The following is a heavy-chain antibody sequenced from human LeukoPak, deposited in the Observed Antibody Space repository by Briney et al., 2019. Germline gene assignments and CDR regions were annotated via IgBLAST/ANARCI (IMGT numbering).Heavy chain of an antibody. CDR2: IYSGGRP. D-gene: IGHD1-26*01. Sequence: PRGSLRLSCAASRFTPSSNDMSWVRDAPREGLERGSVIYSGGRPYYADSAKSGITISRYNSKNTLYLQMNSLRAEDAAVYYCAKDRWEARAVPSPNDYWGQGTLVTVSS. CDR1: RFTPSSND. J-gene: IGHJ4*02. CDR3: AKDRWEARAVPSPNDY. V-gene: IGHV3-53*01.